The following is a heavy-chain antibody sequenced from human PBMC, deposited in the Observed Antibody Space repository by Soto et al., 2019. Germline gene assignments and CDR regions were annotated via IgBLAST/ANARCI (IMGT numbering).Heavy chain of an antibody. V-gene: IGHV3-49*03. J-gene: IGHJ6*03. D-gene: IGHD6-19*01. CDR2: IRSKAYGGTT. CDR1: GVTFGDYA. Sequence: GGSLRLSCTASGVTFGDYAMSWFRQAPGEGLEWVGFIRSKAYGGTTEYAASVKGRFTISRDDSKSIAYLQMNSLKTEDTAVYYCTRDNSGWYDDYYYYMDVWGKGTTVTVSS. CDR3: TRDNSGWYDDYYYYMDV.